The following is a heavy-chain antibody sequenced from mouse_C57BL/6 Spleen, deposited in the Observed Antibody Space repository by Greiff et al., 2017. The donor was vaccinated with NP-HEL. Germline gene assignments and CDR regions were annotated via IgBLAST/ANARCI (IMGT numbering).Heavy chain of an antibody. V-gene: IGHV1-50*01. CDR2: IDPSDSYT. CDR1: GYTFTSYW. Sequence: QVHVKQSGAELVKPGASVKLSCKASGYTFTSYWMQWVKQRPGQGLEWIGEIDPSDSYTNYNQKFKGKATLTVDTSSSTAYMQLSSLTSEDSAVYYCARRGGGWDLDYWGQGTTLTVSS. CDR3: ARRGGGWDLDY. D-gene: IGHD4-1*01. J-gene: IGHJ2*01.